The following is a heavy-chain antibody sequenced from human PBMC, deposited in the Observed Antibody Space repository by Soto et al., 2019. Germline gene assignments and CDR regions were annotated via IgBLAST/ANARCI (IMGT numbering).Heavy chain of an antibody. CDR3: ARRAVATFQVPYYFDY. V-gene: IGHV5-51*01. CDR2: IYPGDSDT. D-gene: IGHD6-19*01. CDR1: GYSFTSYW. J-gene: IGHJ4*02. Sequence: PGESLKISCKGSGYSFTSYWIGWVRQMPGKGLEWMGIIYPGDSDTRYSPSFQGQVTISADKSISTAYLQWSSLKASDTAMYYCARRAVATFQVPYYFDYWGQGNLVTGSS.